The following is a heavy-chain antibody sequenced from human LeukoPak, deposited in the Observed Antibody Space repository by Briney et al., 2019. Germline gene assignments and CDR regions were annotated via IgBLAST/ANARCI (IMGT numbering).Heavy chain of an antibody. CDR1: VYTLPQLS. CDR3: ATDQKKWTTRYNY. Sequence: ASVTVSCKVSVYTLPQLSMHWVRQAPGKGLAWVVGFDPEDGETIYAQKFQGRVTMTEDTSTDTAYMELSSRRSEETAVYYCATDQKKWTTRYNYWGQGTLVTVSS. D-gene: IGHD3-9*01. J-gene: IGHJ4*02. CDR2: FDPEDGET. V-gene: IGHV1-24*01.